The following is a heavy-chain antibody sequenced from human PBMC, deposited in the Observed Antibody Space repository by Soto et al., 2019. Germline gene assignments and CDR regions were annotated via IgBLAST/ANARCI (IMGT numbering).Heavy chain of an antibody. D-gene: IGHD1-26*01. Sequence: TLSLTCTVSGGSISSSSYYWGWIRQPPGKGLEWIGSIYYSGGTYYNPSLKSRVTISVDTSKNQFSLKLSSVTAADTAVYYCARPSGSYLFYFDYWGQGTLVTVSS. J-gene: IGHJ4*02. CDR2: IYYSGGT. CDR3: ARPSGSYLFYFDY. V-gene: IGHV4-39*01. CDR1: GGSISSSSYY.